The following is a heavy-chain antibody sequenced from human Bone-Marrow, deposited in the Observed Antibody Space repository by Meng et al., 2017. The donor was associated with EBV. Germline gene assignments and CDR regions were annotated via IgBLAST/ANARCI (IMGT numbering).Heavy chain of an antibody. V-gene: IGHV4-34*01. Sequence: QVHLQQGGAGLLTPSETLSLTCAVYGGSFSGYYWSWIRQPPGKGLEWIGEINHSGSTNYNPSLKSRVTISVDTSKNQFSLKLSSVTAADTAVYYCARGSGWYSGYWGQGTLVTASS. CDR1: GGSFSGYY. CDR3: ARGSGWYSGY. CDR2: INHSGST. J-gene: IGHJ4*02. D-gene: IGHD6-19*01.